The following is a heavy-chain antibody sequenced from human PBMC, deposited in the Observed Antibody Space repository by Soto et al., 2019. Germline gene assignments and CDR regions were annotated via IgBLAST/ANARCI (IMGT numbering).Heavy chain of an antibody. J-gene: IGHJ6*02. CDR2: IIPIFGTA. Sequence: SVKVSCKASGGTFSSYAISWVRQAPGQGLEWMGGIIPIFGTANYAQKFQGRVTITADESTSTAYMELSSLRSEDTAVYYCARDQSFDRSYYYGIDVWGQGTTVTVSS. D-gene: IGHD3-10*01. CDR3: ARDQSFDRSYYYGIDV. V-gene: IGHV1-69*13. CDR1: GGTFSSYA.